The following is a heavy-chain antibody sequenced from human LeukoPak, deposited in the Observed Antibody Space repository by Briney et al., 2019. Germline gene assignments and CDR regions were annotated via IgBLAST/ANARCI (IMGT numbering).Heavy chain of an antibody. D-gene: IGHD2-21*02. Sequence: PSETLSLTCAVYGGSFSGYYWSWIRQPPGKGLEWIGEINHSGSTNYNPSLKSRVTISVDMSKNQFSLKLSSVTAADTAVYYCARGTNGVTALDYWGQGTLVTVSS. CDR3: ARGTNGVTALDY. CDR2: INHSGST. J-gene: IGHJ4*02. CDR1: GGSFSGYY. V-gene: IGHV4-34*01.